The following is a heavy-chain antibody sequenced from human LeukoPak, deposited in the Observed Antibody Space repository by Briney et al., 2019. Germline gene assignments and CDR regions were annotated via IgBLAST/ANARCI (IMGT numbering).Heavy chain of an antibody. CDR2: IYSGGST. CDR1: GFPVSSNY. D-gene: IGHD1-26*01. V-gene: IGHV3-66*01. Sequence: GGSLRLSCAASGFPVSSNYMSWVRQAPGKGLEWVSVIYSGGSTYYADSVKGRFTISRDNSKNTLYLQMNSLRAEDTAVYYCARDSVGAASNDAFDIWGQGTMVTVSA. CDR3: ARDSVGAASNDAFDI. J-gene: IGHJ3*02.